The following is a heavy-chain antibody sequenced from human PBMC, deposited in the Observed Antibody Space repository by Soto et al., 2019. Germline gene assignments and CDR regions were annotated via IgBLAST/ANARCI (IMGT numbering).Heavy chain of an antibody. CDR1: GFTVSSSA. V-gene: IGHV3-23*01. Sequence: GGSLRLSCAASGFTVSSSAMSWVRQAQGKGLEWVSAISGGGGSTYYADSVKGRFTISRDNSKNTLYLQMNSLRAEDTAVYYCAKDRELAVGANIDYWGQGTLVTVSS. D-gene: IGHD1-26*01. J-gene: IGHJ4*02. CDR2: ISGGGGST. CDR3: AKDRELAVGANIDY.